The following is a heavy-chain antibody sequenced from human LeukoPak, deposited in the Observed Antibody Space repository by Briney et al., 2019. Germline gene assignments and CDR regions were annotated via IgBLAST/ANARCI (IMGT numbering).Heavy chain of an antibody. CDR3: ARLGAMVDY. D-gene: IGHD1-26*01. J-gene: IGHJ4*02. Sequence: SETLSLTCTVSGGSISSYYWSWIRQPPGKGLEWIGYIYYSGSTNYNPSLKSRVTISVDTSKNQFSLKLSSVTAADTAVYYCARLGAMVDYWGQGTLVTVSS. V-gene: IGHV4-59*08. CDR2: IYYSGST. CDR1: GGSISSYY.